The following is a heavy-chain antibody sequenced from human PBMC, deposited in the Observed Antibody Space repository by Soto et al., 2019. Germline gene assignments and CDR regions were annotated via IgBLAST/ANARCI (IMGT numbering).Heavy chain of an antibody. CDR1: GYTFTSYD. J-gene: IGHJ4*02. V-gene: IGHV1-46*01. D-gene: IGHD3-10*01. CDR2: INPSGGST. CDR3: ARVATMVRGVIITPPGY. Sequence: ASVKVSCKASGYTFTSYDMHWVRQAPGQGLEWMGIINPSGGSTSYAQKFQGRVTMTRDTSTSTVYMELSSLRSEDTAVYYCARVATMVRGVIITPPGYWGQGTLVTVSS.